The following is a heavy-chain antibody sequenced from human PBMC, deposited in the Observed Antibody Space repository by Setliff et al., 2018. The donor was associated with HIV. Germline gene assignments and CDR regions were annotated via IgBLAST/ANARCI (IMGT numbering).Heavy chain of an antibody. Sequence: PSETLSLTCTVSGGSINSHHWNWIRQPPGKELEWIGSTYYTGSTAYNPSLKSRVTISLDTSKTHFSLKLRSVTAADTAVYYCARFEVTTVTTRDYWGQGTLVTVSS. D-gene: IGHD4-17*01. V-gene: IGHV4-59*11. CDR1: GGSINSHH. CDR2: TYYTGST. CDR3: ARFEVTTVTTRDY. J-gene: IGHJ4*02.